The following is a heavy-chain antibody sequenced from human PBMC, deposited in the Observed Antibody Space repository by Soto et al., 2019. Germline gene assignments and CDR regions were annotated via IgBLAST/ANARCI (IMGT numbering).Heavy chain of an antibody. Sequence: QVQLVQSGVEVKKPGASVKVSCEASGYTFTSYGISWVRQAPGQGLEWMGWISAYNGNTNYAQKLQGRVTMTTDTSTSTAYRELRSLRSDDTALYYCAKTLGMVTNVFDYWGQGTLVTVSS. CDR2: ISAYNGNT. J-gene: IGHJ4*02. CDR1: GYTFTSYG. CDR3: AKTLGMVTNVFDY. D-gene: IGHD2-15*01. V-gene: IGHV1-18*01.